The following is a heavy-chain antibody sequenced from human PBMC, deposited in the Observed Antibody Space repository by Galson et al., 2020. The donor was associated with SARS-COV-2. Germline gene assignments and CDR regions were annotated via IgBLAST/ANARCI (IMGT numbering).Heavy chain of an antibody. CDR1: GFTFSDYY. CDR3: ARSGDYYDFLSVYSNWFDP. CDR2: ISSSSSYT. V-gene: IGHV3-11*06. Sequence: GGSLRLYCAASGFTFSDYYMSWIRQAPGKGLEWVSYISSSSSYTNYADSVKGRFTISRDNAKNSLYLQMNSLRAEDTAVYYCARSGDYYDFLSVYSNWFDPWGQGTLVTVSA. D-gene: IGHD3-3*01. J-gene: IGHJ5*02.